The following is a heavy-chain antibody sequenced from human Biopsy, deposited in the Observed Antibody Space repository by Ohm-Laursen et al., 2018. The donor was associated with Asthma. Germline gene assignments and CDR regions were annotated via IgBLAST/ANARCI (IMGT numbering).Heavy chain of an antibody. V-gene: IGHV4-39*01. CDR3: VRHQYSSSWSTFDY. Sequence: SETLSLTCTVSGGSITSSSYYWGWIRQPPGKGMEWIGSMYHSGSPYYHPSLKSRATISVDTTNNQLSLKMSSVTAADTAVYFCVRHQYSSSWSTFDYWGQGALVTVSS. CDR2: MYHSGSP. D-gene: IGHD3-22*01. CDR1: GGSITSSSYY. J-gene: IGHJ4*02.